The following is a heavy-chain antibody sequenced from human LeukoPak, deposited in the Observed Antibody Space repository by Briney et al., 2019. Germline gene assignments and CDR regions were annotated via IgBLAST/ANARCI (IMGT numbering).Heavy chain of an antibody. Sequence: GGSLRLSCAASGFTFSSYSMNWVRLAPGKGLEWVSAISGSGGSTYYADSVKGRFTISRDNSKNTLYLQMNSLRAEDTAVYYCAKLRDDFWSGYYRGEFDYWGQGTLVTVSS. V-gene: IGHV3-23*01. D-gene: IGHD3-3*01. CDR3: AKLRDDFWSGYYRGEFDY. CDR2: ISGSGGST. CDR1: GFTFSSYS. J-gene: IGHJ4*02.